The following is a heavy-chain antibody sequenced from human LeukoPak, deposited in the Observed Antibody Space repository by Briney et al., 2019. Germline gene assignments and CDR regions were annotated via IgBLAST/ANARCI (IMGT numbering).Heavy chain of an antibody. Sequence: KASETLSLTCTVSGGSISSYYWSWIRQPAGKGLEWLGRIYTSGSTNYNPSLKSRVTMSVDTSKNQFSLRLSSVTAADTAVYYCARDRPTVINGYYFDYWGQGTLVTVSS. CDR2: IYTSGST. D-gene: IGHD4-23*01. V-gene: IGHV4-4*07. J-gene: IGHJ4*02. CDR1: GGSISSYY. CDR3: ARDRPTVINGYYFDY.